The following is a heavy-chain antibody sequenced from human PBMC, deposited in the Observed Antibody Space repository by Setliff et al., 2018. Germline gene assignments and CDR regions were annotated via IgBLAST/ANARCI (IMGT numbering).Heavy chain of an antibody. CDR2: IYHSGST. Sequence: SETLSLTCAVYGGSFSGYHWSWIRQAPGKGLEWIGSIYHSGSTYFNPSLKSRVTISVDTSKNQFSLKLNSVTAADTTVYYCARAVPRGAAPDYWYFDLWGRGTLVTVSS. V-gene: IGHV4-34*01. J-gene: IGHJ2*01. D-gene: IGHD6-13*01. CDR1: GGSFSGYH. CDR3: ARAVPRGAAPDYWYFDL.